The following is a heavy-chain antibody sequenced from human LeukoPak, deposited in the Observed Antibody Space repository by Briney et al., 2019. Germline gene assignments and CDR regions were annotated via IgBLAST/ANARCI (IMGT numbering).Heavy chain of an antibody. CDR1: GYTFTGYY. CDR3: ARDLSTSNWFDP. V-gene: IGHV1-2*02. J-gene: IGHJ5*02. CDR2: INPNSGGT. D-gene: IGHD2/OR15-2a*01. Sequence: PGASVKVSCKASGYTFTGYYMHWVRQAPGQGLEWMGWINPNSGGTNYAQKFQGRVTMTRDTSISTAYMELSRLRSEDTAVYYCARDLSTSNWFDPWGQGTLVTVSS.